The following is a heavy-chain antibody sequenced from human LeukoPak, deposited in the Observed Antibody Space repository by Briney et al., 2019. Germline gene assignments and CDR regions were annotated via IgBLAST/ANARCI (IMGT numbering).Heavy chain of an antibody. CDR3: ARAWATVSLFDY. CDR2: INPSGGST. Sequence: GPVKVSCKASGYTFTSYYMHWVRQAPGQGLEWMGIINPSGGSTSYAQKFQGRVTMTRDTSTSTVYMELSSLRSEDTAVYYCARAWATVSLFDYWGQGTLVTVSS. CDR1: GYTFTSYY. V-gene: IGHV1-46*01. J-gene: IGHJ4*02. D-gene: IGHD4-17*01.